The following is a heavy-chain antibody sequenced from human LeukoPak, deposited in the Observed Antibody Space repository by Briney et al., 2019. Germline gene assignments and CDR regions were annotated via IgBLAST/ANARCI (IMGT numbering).Heavy chain of an antibody. CDR2: IYPGDSDT. V-gene: IGHV5-51*01. CDR1: GYSFTSYW. D-gene: IGHD5-24*01. Sequence: GESLKISCKGPGYSFTSYWIGWVRQMPGKGLEWMGIIYPGDSDTRYSPSFQGQVTISADKSISTAYLQWSSLKASDTAMYYCARFGDGYNPGGDPPYFDYWGQGTLVTVSS. CDR3: ARFGDGYNPGGDPPYFDY. J-gene: IGHJ4*02.